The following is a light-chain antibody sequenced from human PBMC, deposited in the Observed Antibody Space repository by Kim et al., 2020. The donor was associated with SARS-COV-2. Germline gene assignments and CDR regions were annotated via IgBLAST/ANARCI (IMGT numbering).Light chain of an antibody. CDR2: AAS. CDR3: QQSYSTLTWT. V-gene: IGKV1-39*01. Sequence: DIQMTQSPSSLSASVGDRVTITCRASQSISSYLNWYQQKPGKAPKLLIYAASSLQSGVPSRFSGSGSGTDFTLTISSLQPVDFATYYCQQSYSTLTWTFGQGTKVDIK. J-gene: IGKJ1*01. CDR1: QSISSY.